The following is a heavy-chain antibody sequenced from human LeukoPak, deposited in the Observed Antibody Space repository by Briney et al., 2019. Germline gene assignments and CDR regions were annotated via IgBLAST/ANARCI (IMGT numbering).Heavy chain of an antibody. CDR2: ISGSGSHT. D-gene: IGHD1-14*01. Sequence: GSLRLSCAASGFTFTTYGMNWVRQAPGKGLEWVSSISGSGSHTYYADSVKGRLTTSRDNSKNTLYLQMNSLTAEDTAVYYCAKNGEPHYYMDVWGKGTTVTVSS. CDR3: AKNGEPHYYMDV. J-gene: IGHJ6*03. V-gene: IGHV3-23*01. CDR1: GFTFTTYG.